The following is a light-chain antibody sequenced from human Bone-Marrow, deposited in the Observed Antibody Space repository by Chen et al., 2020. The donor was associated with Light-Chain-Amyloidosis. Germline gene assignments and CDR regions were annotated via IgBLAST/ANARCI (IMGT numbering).Light chain of an antibody. V-gene: IGLV3-25*03. CDR2: RDT. J-gene: IGLJ2*01. CDR1: DLPTKY. Sequence: SYELTQPPSVSVSPGQTARITCSGDDLPTKYAYWYQQKPGQAPVLVIHRDTERPSGISERFSGASSGKTAKLTIGGVQAEDEADYHCQSADSSGTYEVIFGGGTKLTVL. CDR3: QSADSSGTYEVI.